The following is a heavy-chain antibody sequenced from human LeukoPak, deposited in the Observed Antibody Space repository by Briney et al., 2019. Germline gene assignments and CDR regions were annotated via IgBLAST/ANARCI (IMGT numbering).Heavy chain of an antibody. CDR3: AADPYYYDSSGYYP. D-gene: IGHD3-22*01. CDR1: GYTFTSYG. CDR2: ISAYNGNT. V-gene: IGHV1-18*01. J-gene: IGHJ5*02. Sequence: ASVKVSCKASGYTFTSYGISWVRQAPGQGLEWMGWISAYNGNTNYAQKVQGRVTMTTDTSTSTAYMELRSLRSDDTAVYYCAADPYYYDSSGYYPWGQGTLVTVSS.